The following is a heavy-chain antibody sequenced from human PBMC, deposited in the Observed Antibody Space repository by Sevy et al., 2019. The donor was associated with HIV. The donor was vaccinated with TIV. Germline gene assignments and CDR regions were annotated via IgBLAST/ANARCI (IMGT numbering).Heavy chain of an antibody. CDR1: GGSISSSSYY. CDR3: ARHSIAARPLVYYYYGMDV. J-gene: IGHJ6*02. Sequence: SETLSLTCTVSGGSISSSSYYWGWIRQPPGKGLESIGSIYYSGSTYYNPSLKSRVTISVDTSKNQFSLKLSSVTAADTAVYYCARHSIAARPLVYYYYGMDVWGQGTTVTVSS. D-gene: IGHD6-6*01. CDR2: IYYSGST. V-gene: IGHV4-39*01.